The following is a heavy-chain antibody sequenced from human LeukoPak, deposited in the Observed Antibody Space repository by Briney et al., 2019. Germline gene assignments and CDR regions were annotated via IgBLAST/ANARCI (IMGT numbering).Heavy chain of an antibody. CDR1: GFTVSSNY. Sequence: GGSLTLSCAASGFTVSSNYMSWVRQAPGKGLEWVSVIYSGGITYYADSVKGRFTISRHNSKNTLYLQMNSLRPEDTAVYYCARDFSGSYTAGAFDIWGQGTMVTVSS. J-gene: IGHJ3*02. CDR3: ARDFSGSYTAGAFDI. V-gene: IGHV3-53*04. D-gene: IGHD1-26*01. CDR2: IYSGGIT.